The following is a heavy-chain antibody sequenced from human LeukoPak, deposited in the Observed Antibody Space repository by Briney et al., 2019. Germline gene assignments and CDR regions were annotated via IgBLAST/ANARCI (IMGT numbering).Heavy chain of an antibody. CDR3: AKVRTTVVTRSSFDY. CDR1: GFTLNSYA. D-gene: IGHD4-23*01. Sequence: GRSLRLSCAASGFTLNSYAIHWVRQAPGKGLEWVAVISYDGSKKCYADSVKGRFTISRDNSKNTLYLQMNSLRAEDTAVYYCAKVRTTVVTRSSFDYWGQGTLVTVSS. V-gene: IGHV3-30*04. J-gene: IGHJ4*02. CDR2: ISYDGSKK.